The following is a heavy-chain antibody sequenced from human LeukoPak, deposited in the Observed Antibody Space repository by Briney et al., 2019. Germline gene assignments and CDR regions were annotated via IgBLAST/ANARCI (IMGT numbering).Heavy chain of an antibody. CDR1: GGSISSGGYY. CDR3: ARGGRDYGGNEPFDY. D-gene: IGHD4-23*01. J-gene: IGHJ4*02. Sequence: PSETLSLTCTVSGGSISSGGYYWSWIRQPPGKGLEWIGYIYHSGSTYYNPSLKSRVTISVDTSKNQFSLKLSSVTAADTAVYYCARGGRDYGGNEPFDYWGQGTLVTVSS. CDR2: IYHSGST. V-gene: IGHV4-30-2*01.